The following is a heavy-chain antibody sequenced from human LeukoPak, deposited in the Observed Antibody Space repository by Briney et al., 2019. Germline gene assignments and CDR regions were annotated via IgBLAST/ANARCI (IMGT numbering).Heavy chain of an antibody. D-gene: IGHD5-24*01. CDR1: GGSISSGGYY. J-gene: IGHJ3*02. V-gene: IGHV4-31*03. Sequence: ASQTLSLTCTVSGGSISSGGYYWSWIRQHPGKGLEWIGYTYYSGSTYYNPSLKSRVTISVDTSKNQFSLKLSSVTAADTAVYYCARDRQGEMATIHHDAFDIWGQGTMVTVSS. CDR3: ARDRQGEMATIHHDAFDI. CDR2: TYYSGST.